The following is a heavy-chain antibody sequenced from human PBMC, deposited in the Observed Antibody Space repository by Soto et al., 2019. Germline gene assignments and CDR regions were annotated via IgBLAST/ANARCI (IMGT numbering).Heavy chain of an antibody. V-gene: IGHV1-8*01. CDR1: GYTFTSYD. CDR2: MNPNSENA. Sequence: QVQLVQSGAELKTPGASVKVSCKAAGYTFTSYDINWVRQAPGQGLEWMGWMNPNSENAGYAQKLQGRLTTTRDTSITTAYMELTSLTFDDTAVYYCARGLNRGEFAYVNKVFAYWGQGALVTVSS. CDR3: ARGLNRGEFAYVNKVFAY. D-gene: IGHD3-10*02. J-gene: IGHJ4*02.